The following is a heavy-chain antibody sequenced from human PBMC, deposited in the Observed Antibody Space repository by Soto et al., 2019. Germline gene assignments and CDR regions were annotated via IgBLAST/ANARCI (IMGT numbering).Heavy chain of an antibody. CDR1: GFSFETYG. Sequence: EVRLLESGGGVVEPGGSLRLSCTGSGFSFETYGMTWVRQAPGKGLEWVSGISGSGDNTYYADSVKGRFTISRDNARKTVYLQLVSLRAEDTATYYCAKDPYVGWYCSGGTCPITSWGQGTLVIVSS. CDR2: ISGSGDNT. D-gene: IGHD2-15*01. V-gene: IGHV3-23*01. CDR3: AKDPYVGWYCSGGTCPITS. J-gene: IGHJ5*02.